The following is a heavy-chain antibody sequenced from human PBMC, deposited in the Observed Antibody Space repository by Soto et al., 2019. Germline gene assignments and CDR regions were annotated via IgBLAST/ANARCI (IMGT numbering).Heavy chain of an antibody. D-gene: IGHD3-22*01. CDR3: AKDLTSYYYDSSGYYHY. Sequence: PGGSLRLSCAASVFTFSSYAMRWVRQAPGKGLEWVSAISGSGGSTYYADSVKGRFTISRDNSKNTLYLQMNSLRAEDTAVYYCAKDLTSYYYDSSGYYHYWGQGTLVTVSS. CDR2: ISGSGGST. J-gene: IGHJ4*02. CDR1: VFTFSSYA. V-gene: IGHV3-23*01.